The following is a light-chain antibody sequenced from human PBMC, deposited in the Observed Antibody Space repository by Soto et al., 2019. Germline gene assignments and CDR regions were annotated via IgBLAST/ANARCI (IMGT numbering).Light chain of an antibody. CDR1: SGHSNYA. CDR3: QTWGTGSASVG. CDR2: VNSGGSH. V-gene: IGLV4-69*01. J-gene: IGLJ7*01. Sequence: QPVLTQSPSASASLGASVKLTCTLSSGHSNYAIAWHQQQPETGPRYLMKVNSGGSHIQGDGIPDRFSGSSSGAERYLFISCLQSEDEADYYCQTWGTGSASVGFGGGTQLTVL.